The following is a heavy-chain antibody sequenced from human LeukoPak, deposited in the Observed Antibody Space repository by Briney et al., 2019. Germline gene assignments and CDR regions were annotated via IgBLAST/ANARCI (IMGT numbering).Heavy chain of an antibody. J-gene: IGHJ4*02. Sequence: ASVKVSCKLSGSTFTGYYLHWVRQAPGQGLEWMGGIIPIFGTANYAQKFQGRVTITADESTSTAYMELSSLRSEDTAVYYCARDRTDGGSYYFDYWGQGTLVTVSS. CDR2: IIPIFGTA. V-gene: IGHV1-69*13. D-gene: IGHD1-26*01. CDR1: GSTFTGYY. CDR3: ARDRTDGGSYYFDY.